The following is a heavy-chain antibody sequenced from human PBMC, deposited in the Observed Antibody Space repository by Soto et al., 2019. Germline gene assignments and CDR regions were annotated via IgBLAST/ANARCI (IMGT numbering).Heavy chain of an antibody. J-gene: IGHJ4*02. CDR2: MNPNSGNT. D-gene: IGHD5-12*01. CDR3: ARGYSGYEMDFDY. V-gene: IGHV1-8*01. Sequence: ASVTVSCKASVYTINSYDINWVRQATGQGLEWMGWMNPNSGNTGYAQKFQGRVTTTRNTSISTAYMELSSLRSEDTAVYYCARGYSGYEMDFDYWGQGTLVTVSS. CDR1: VYTINSYD.